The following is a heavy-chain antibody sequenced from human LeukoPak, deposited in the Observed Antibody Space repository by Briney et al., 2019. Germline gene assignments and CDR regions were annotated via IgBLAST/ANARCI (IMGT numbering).Heavy chain of an antibody. CDR2: INSDGSRT. J-gene: IGHJ3*02. V-gene: IGHV3-74*01. D-gene: IGHD6-13*01. CDR1: GLTVSSYW. Sequence: GPSLILSCAASGLTVSSYWLHWVRQAPGRGLLLISRINSDGSRTTYADSVKGRFTLSRDNAKNTLYLQMNSLRAEDTAVYFCAKSPGYGNTFDIWGQGTMVTVSS. CDR3: AKSPGYGNTFDI.